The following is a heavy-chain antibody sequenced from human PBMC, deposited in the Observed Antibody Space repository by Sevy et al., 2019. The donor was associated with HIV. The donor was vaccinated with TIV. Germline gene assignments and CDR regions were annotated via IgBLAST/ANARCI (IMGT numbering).Heavy chain of an antibody. CDR2: ISGSGGST. Sequence: GGSLRLSCAASGFTFSSYAMSWVRQAPGKGLEWVSAISGSGGSTNYADSVKGQFTISRDNAKNTLYLQMNSLRAEDTAVYYCSKDTDSSSWSMGYYFDYWGQGTLVTVSS. V-gene: IGHV3-23*01. J-gene: IGHJ4*02. CDR3: SKDTDSSSWSMGYYFDY. D-gene: IGHD6-13*01. CDR1: GFTFSSYA.